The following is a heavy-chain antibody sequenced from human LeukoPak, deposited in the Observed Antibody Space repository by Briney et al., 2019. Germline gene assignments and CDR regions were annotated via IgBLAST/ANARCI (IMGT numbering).Heavy chain of an antibody. J-gene: IGHJ3*01. CDR3: ARVDSMITL. CDR2: IYHSGST. V-gene: IGHV4-38-2*02. D-gene: IGHD3-16*01. CDR1: GYSISSGYY. Sequence: SETLSLTCTVSGYSISSGYYWGWIRQPPGKGLEWIGSIYHSGSTYYNPSLKSRVTISVDTSKNQFSLKLSSVTAADTAVYYCARVDSMITLWGQGTMVTVSS.